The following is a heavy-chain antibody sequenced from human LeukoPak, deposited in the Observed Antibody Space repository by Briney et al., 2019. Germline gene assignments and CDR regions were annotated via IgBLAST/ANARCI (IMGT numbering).Heavy chain of an antibody. CDR3: GSIERFLGGWGGGIDI. CDR2: ISSSSSYI. CDR1: GFTFSSYS. Sequence: GGSLRLSFAASGFTFSSYSMNWVRQAPGKGLEWVSSISSSSSYIYYADSVKGRFTISRDNAKNSLYLQMNSLRAEDTAVYYWGSIERFLGGWGGGIDIWGQGTMVTVSS. J-gene: IGHJ3*02. V-gene: IGHV3-21*01. D-gene: IGHD3-3*01.